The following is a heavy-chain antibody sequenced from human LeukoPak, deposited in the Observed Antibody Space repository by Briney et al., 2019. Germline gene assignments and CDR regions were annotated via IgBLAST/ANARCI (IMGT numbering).Heavy chain of an antibody. CDR2: ISGSGGST. J-gene: IGHJ4*02. V-gene: IGHV3-23*01. CDR1: GFTFSRYA. CDR3: AKDNHYFDY. Sequence: SGGSLRLSCAASGFTFSRYAMSWVRQAPGKGLEWVSTISGSGGSTYYADSVKGRFTISRDNSKNTLYLQMNSLRAEDTAVYYCAKDNHYFDYWGQGTLVTVSS.